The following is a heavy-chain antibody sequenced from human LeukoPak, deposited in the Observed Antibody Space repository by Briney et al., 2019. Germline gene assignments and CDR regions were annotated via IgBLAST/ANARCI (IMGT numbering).Heavy chain of an antibody. CDR1: GFIFSSYG. Sequence: PGGSLRLSCAASGFIFSSYGMYWVRQSPGKGLEGVAYVSDDGTRQYYADSVKGRLTISRDNSKNTLNLQMNSLRVEDTAVYYCARDITGSYSVDYWGQGTLVTVSS. CDR2: VSDDGTRQ. CDR3: ARDITGSYSVDY. D-gene: IGHD1-26*01. V-gene: IGHV3-30*03. J-gene: IGHJ4*02.